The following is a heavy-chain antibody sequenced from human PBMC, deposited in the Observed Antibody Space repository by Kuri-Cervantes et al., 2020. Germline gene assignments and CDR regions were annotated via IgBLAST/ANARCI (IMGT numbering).Heavy chain of an antibody. J-gene: IGHJ5*02. Sequence: GGSLRISCAASGFTFSSYWMSWVRQAPGKGLEWVAVIWYDGSNKYYADSVKGRFTISRDNSKNTLYLQMNSLRAEDTAVYYCARDRAYGIAVAGTSGQAWGQGTLVTVSS. CDR2: IWYDGSNK. D-gene: IGHD6-19*01. CDR1: GFTFSSYW. V-gene: IGHV3-33*08. CDR3: ARDRAYGIAVAGTSGQA.